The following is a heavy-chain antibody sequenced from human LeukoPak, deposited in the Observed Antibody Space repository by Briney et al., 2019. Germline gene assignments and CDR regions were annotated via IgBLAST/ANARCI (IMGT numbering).Heavy chain of an antibody. CDR2: ISSGSEK. V-gene: IGHV3-30*04. D-gene: IGHD3-3*01. CDR3: ARDLELSAVYYFDS. Sequence: GGSLRLSCAASGFTFSIFPMHWVRQAPGKGLEWVAPISSGSEKYYADSVKGRFTISRDNSKNMLYLQMNSLRADDTAVYYCARDLELSAVYYFDSWGQGTLVIVSS. J-gene: IGHJ4*02. CDR1: GFTFSIFP.